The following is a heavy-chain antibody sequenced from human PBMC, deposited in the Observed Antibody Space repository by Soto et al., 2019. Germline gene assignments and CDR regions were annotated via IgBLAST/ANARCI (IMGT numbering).Heavy chain of an antibody. CDR3: ATRPPRIVVTRLPSPT. J-gene: IGHJ5*02. V-gene: IGHV4-4*02. CDR2: IYHSGSP. CDR1: GGSVSSTNW. D-gene: IGHD2-21*01. Sequence: QVQLRQSGPGLVKTSGTLSLTCAVSGGSVSSTNWWTWVRQPPGKRLEWIGEIYHSGSPTYSPSLSGRSTISVDKSNNQFSLRLRSVTAADTAVYYCATRPPRIVVTRLPSPTWGQGIQVTVSS.